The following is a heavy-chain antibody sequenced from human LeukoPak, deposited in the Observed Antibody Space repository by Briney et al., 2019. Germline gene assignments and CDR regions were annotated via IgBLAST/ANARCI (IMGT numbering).Heavy chain of an antibody. CDR2: ISSTGGTI. V-gene: IGHV3-48*01. D-gene: IGHD3-10*01. Sequence: GGSLRLSCAASGFTFSTNSMNWVRQAPGKGLEWVSYISSTGGTIYYADSMKGRFTISRDNSKNTLYLQMNSLRAEDTAVYYCARGRKSMVRGVIGYYYYGMDVWGQGTTVTVSS. CDR3: ARGRKSMVRGVIGYYYYGMDV. CDR1: GFTFSTNS. J-gene: IGHJ6*02.